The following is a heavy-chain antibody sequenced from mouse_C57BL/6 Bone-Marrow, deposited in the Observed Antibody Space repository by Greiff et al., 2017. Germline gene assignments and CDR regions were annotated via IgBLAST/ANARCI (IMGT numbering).Heavy chain of an antibody. CDR2: IFPGDGDT. V-gene: IGHV1-80*01. CDR1: GYAFSSYW. CDR3: ARGAY. J-gene: IGHJ3*01. Sequence: LVESGAGLVQPGASVKISCKASGYAFSSYWMNWVKQRPGKGLEWIGQIFPGDGDTTYNGKFEGKATLTADKSSSTAYMQLSSLTSEDSAVYFCARGAYWGQGTLVTVSA.